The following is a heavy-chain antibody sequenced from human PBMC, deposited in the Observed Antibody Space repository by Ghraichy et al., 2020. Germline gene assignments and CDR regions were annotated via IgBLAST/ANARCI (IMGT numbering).Heavy chain of an antibody. CDR1: GGSISSYY. V-gene: IGHV4-59*01. CDR3: ARDVGHFDY. CDR2: IYYSGST. J-gene: IGHJ4*02. Sequence: SQTLSLTCTVSGGSISSYYWSWIRQPPGKGLEWIGYIYYSGSTNYNPSLKSRVTISVDTSKNQFSLKLSSVTAADTAVYYCARDVGHFDYWGQGTLVTVSS.